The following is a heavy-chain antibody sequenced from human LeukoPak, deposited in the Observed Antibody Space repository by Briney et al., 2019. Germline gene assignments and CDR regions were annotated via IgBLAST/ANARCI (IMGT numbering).Heavy chain of an antibody. Sequence: RPSETLSLTCTVSGGSIDGSSYYWDWIRQPPGKGLEWLGNIYYSGTTFYTSSLKSRVTISTDMSKNQFSLRLTSVTAADTAVYYCARQRADYFYHYMDVWGKGTTVIVSS. J-gene: IGHJ6*03. V-gene: IGHV4-39*01. CDR1: GGSIDGSSYY. CDR3: ARQRADYFYHYMDV. CDR2: IYYSGTT.